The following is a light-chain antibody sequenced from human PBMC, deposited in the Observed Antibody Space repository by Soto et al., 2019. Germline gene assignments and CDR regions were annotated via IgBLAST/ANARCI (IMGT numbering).Light chain of an antibody. CDR1: QSIISW. V-gene: IGKV1-5*03. CDR3: QQYSSSPLT. CDR2: KAS. Sequence: DIQMTQSPATLSASVGDRVTITCRASQSIISWLSWYQQKPGKAPNLLIYKASSLESGVPSRFSGSASGTEFTLTISSLQPDDFATYYCQQYSSSPLTFGQGTKVEIK. J-gene: IGKJ1*01.